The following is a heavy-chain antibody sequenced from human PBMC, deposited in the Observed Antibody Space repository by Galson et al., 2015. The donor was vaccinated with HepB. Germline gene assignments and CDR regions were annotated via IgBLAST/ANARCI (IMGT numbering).Heavy chain of an antibody. CDR3: ARGAMVRGVIILGYYFDY. CDR1: GFTFSSYW. CDR2: IKQDGSEK. J-gene: IGHJ4*02. Sequence: SLRLSCAASGFTFSSYWMSWVRQAPGKGLEWVANIKQDGSEKYYVDSVKGRFTISRDNAKNSLYLQMNSLRAEDTAVYYCARGAMVRGVIILGYYFDYWGQGTLVTVSS. D-gene: IGHD3-10*01. V-gene: IGHV3-7*01.